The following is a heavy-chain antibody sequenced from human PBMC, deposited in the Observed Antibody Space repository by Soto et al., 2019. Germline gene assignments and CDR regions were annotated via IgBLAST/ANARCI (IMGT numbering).Heavy chain of an antibody. V-gene: IGHV4-34*01. Sequence: ETLSLTCAVYGGSFSGYYWSWIRQPPGKGLEWIGEINHSGSTNYNPSLKSRVTISVDTSKNQFSLKLSSVTAADTAVYYCARRHLSSSWYNRAFDIWGQGTMVTVSS. CDR1: GGSFSGYY. CDR2: INHSGST. CDR3: ARRHLSSSWYNRAFDI. D-gene: IGHD6-13*01. J-gene: IGHJ3*02.